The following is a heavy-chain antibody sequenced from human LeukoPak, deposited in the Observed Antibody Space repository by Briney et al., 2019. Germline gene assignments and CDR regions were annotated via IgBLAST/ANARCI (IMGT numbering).Heavy chain of an antibody. V-gene: IGHV4-34*01. CDR2: INHSGST. CDR3: ARGGPLTYDIVVVVASTHMFDY. D-gene: IGHD2-15*01. CDR1: GGSFSAYY. J-gene: IGHJ4*02. Sequence: PSETLSLTCAVYGGSFSAYYWSWIRQPPGKGLEWIGEINHSGSTNYNPSLKSRVTISVETSKNQFSLKLSSVTAADTAVYYCARGGPLTYDIVVVVASTHMFDYWGQGTLVTVSS.